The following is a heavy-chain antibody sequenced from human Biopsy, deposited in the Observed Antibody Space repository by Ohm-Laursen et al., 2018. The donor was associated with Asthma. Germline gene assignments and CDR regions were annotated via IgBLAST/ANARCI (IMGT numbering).Heavy chain of an antibody. D-gene: IGHD3-9*01. V-gene: IGHV1-3*04. CDR1: GYNFISFA. J-gene: IGHJ3*01. CDR2: VNTGNGDT. CDR3: ARTYYDFLTGQVKDVFGV. Sequence: GASVKVSCKASGYNFISFAIHWVRQAPGQRLEWMGWVNTGNGDTKYSQKFQGRVTITRDTSASTAYMELRSLRSEGTATYYCARTYYDFLTGQVKDVFGVWGQGTMATVSS.